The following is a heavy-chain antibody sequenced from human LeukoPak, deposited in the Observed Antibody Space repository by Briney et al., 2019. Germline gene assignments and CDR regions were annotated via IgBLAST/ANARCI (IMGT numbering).Heavy chain of an antibody. CDR1: GFTFSSHA. CDR2: ISTNNHM. J-gene: IGHJ5*02. CDR3: GREDCSNVRCYGASDA. D-gene: IGHD2-2*01. Sequence: PGGSLRLSCVASGFTFSSHAMNWVRQASGKGLEWVSSISTNNHMYYADSVKGRFTISRDNAKNSLSLQMNSLRGEDTAVYYCGREDCSNVRCYGASDAWGQGTLVTVSS. V-gene: IGHV3-69-1*01.